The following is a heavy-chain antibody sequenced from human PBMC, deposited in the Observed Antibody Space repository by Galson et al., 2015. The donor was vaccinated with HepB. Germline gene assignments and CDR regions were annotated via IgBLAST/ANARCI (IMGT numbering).Heavy chain of an antibody. J-gene: IGHJ4*02. D-gene: IGHD3-22*01. CDR2: IKSKTDGGTT. CDR1: GFTFSNAW. CDR3: TTVPHDSSGHYPFDY. Sequence: SLRLSCAASGFTFSNAWMNWVRQAPGKGLEWVGRIKSKTDGGTTDYAAPVKGRFTISRDDSKNTLYLQMNSLKTEDTAVYYCTTVPHDSSGHYPFDYWGQGTLVTVSS. V-gene: IGHV3-15*07.